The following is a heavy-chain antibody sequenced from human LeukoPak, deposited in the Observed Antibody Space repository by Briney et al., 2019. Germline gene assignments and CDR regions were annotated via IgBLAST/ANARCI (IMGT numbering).Heavy chain of an antibody. CDR3: ARGRYGPRLGK. J-gene: IGHJ4*02. V-gene: IGHV4-34*01. D-gene: IGHD3-16*01. CDR1: GASFSDSY. CDR2: INNSGST. Sequence: SETLSLTCAVYGASFSDSYWSWIRQSPEKGLEWIGEINNSGSTSYNPSLNSRVIMSVDRSKNQFSLRLTSVTAADTAVYYCARGRYGPRLGKWGQGTRVTVSS.